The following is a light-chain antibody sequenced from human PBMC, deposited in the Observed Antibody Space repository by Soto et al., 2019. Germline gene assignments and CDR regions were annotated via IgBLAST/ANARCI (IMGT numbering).Light chain of an antibody. V-gene: IGKV3D-15*01. CDR2: GAS. CDR1: QSVRTN. J-gene: IGKJ4*01. Sequence: EIVMTQSPATLSVSPGERATLSCRASQSVRTNLAWYQQKPGQAPRLLIYGASTRATGIPARFSGSGSGTEFTLTISSLQSEDFAVYHCQQYNNWLTFGGGTKAEIK. CDR3: QQYNNWLT.